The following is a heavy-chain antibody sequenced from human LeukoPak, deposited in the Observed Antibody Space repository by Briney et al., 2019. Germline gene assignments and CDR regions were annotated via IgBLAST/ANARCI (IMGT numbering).Heavy chain of an antibody. Sequence: GGSLTLSCAASGFTFSNYWMSWVGQAPGKGREGVANIKQDESEETYVDSVKGRFTISRDNAKNSLYLQMNSLRAEDTAVYYCARARIFILPYGSVGMDVWGQGTTVTVSS. V-gene: IGHV3-7*01. CDR3: ARARIFILPYGSVGMDV. D-gene: IGHD3-10*01. CDR2: IKQDESEE. CDR1: GFTFSNYW. J-gene: IGHJ6*02.